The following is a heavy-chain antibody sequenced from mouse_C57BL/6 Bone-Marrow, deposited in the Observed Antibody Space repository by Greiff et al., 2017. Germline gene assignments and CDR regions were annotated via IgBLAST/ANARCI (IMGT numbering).Heavy chain of an antibody. J-gene: IGHJ3*01. D-gene: IGHD1-1*01. CDR3: TPYYYGSLFAY. CDR2: IDPENGDT. Sequence: EVQLVESGAELVRPGASVKLSCTASGFNIKDDYMHWVKQRPEQSLEWIGWIDPENGDTEYASKFQGKATITADTSSNTAYLQLSSLTSEDTAVYYCTPYYYGSLFAYWGQGTLVTVSA. V-gene: IGHV14-4*01. CDR1: GFNIKDDY.